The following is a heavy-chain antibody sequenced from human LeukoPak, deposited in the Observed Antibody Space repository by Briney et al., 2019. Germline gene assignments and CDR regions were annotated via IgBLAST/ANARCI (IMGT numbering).Heavy chain of an antibody. D-gene: IGHD4-23*01. V-gene: IGHV4-59*01. CDR1: GGSIRGFF. J-gene: IGHJ5*02. CDR2: IFYSGVT. Sequence: SETLSLTCTVSGGSIRGFFWSWIRQPPGKGLEWIGYIFYSGVTYYNPSLMSRVTISVDLSTQQFSLKLTSVTAEDTAVYYCARHDYGGNSAWFDPWGQGTLVTVSS. CDR3: ARHDYGGNSAWFDP.